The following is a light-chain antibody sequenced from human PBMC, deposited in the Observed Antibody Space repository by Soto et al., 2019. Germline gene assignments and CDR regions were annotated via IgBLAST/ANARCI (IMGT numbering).Light chain of an antibody. V-gene: IGKV1-39*01. CDR1: QSISSF. CDR2: AAT. CDR3: QQTYTTPRT. Sequence: DIQMTQSPSSLSASVGDRVTITCRASQSISSFLNWYQQKPGEAPKLLIYAATSLHSGVPSRFSGSGSATDFTLTISRLQPEDFATYYGQQTYTTPRTFGQGTTVEI. J-gene: IGKJ1*01.